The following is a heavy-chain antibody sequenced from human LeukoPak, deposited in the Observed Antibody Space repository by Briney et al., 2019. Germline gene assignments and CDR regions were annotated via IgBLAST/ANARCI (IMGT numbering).Heavy chain of an antibody. D-gene: IGHD4-17*01. V-gene: IGHV4-34*01. CDR3: ARGAYGDYFLG. CDR1: GGSFSGDY. CDR2: INRSGRA. J-gene: IGHJ4*02. Sequence: PSETLSLTCAVYGGSFSGDYWSWIRQPPGKGLEWIGDINRSGRAVYNTSLKSRVIISVDTSKNQFSLKVNSVTAADTAVYYCARGAYGDYFLGWGQGTLVTVSS.